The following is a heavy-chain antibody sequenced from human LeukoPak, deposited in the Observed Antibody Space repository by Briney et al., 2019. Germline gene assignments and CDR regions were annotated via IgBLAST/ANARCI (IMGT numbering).Heavy chain of an antibody. Sequence: GGSLRLSYAASGFTFSSYAMSWVRQAPGKGLEWVSAISGSGGSTYYADSVKGRFTISRDNSKNTLYLQMNSLRAEDTAVYYCAKELSWYYYDSSGYPDFDYWGQGTLVTVSS. V-gene: IGHV3-23*01. D-gene: IGHD3-22*01. J-gene: IGHJ4*02. CDR2: ISGSGGST. CDR3: AKELSWYYYDSSGYPDFDY. CDR1: GFTFSSYA.